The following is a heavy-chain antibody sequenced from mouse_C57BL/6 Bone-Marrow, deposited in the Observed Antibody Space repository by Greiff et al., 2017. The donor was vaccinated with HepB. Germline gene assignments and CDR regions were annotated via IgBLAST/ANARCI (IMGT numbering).Heavy chain of an antibody. CDR2: ISSGGSYT. Sequence: EVQVVESGGDLVKPGGSLKLSCAASGFTFSSYGMSWVRQTPDKRLEWVATISSGGSYTYYPDSVKGRFTISRDNAKNTLYLQMSSLKSEDTAMYYCARRGTVVGFDYWGQGTTLTVSS. J-gene: IGHJ2*01. D-gene: IGHD1-1*01. V-gene: IGHV5-6*01. CDR1: GFTFSSYG. CDR3: ARRGTVVGFDY.